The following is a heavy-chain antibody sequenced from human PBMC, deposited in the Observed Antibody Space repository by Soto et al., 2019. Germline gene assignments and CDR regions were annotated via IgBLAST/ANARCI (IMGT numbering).Heavy chain of an antibody. Sequence: GGSLRLSCAASGFTFSSYGMHWVRQAPGKGLEWVAVISYDGSNKYYADSVKGRFTISRDNSKNTLYLQMNSLRAEDTAVYYCAQTSPHSSWEGVYWGQGTLVTVSS. CDR2: ISYDGSNK. D-gene: IGHD6-13*01. J-gene: IGHJ4*02. V-gene: IGHV3-30*18. CDR3: AQTSPHSSWEGVY. CDR1: GFTFSSYG.